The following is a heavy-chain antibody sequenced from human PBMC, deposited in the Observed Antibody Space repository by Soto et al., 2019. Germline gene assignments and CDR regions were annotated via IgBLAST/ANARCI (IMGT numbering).Heavy chain of an antibody. V-gene: IGHV1-8*01. CDR3: ARGLPKRVAARPFRLDY. D-gene: IGHD6-6*01. CDR1: GYTFTSYD. CDR2: MNPNSGNT. Sequence: QVQLVQSGAEVKKPGASVKVSCKASGYTFTSYDINWVRQATGQGLEWMGWMNPNSGNTGYAQKFQGRVTMTRNTSISTAYMELSSLRSEDTAVYYCARGLPKRVAARPFRLDYWGQGTLVTVSS. J-gene: IGHJ4*02.